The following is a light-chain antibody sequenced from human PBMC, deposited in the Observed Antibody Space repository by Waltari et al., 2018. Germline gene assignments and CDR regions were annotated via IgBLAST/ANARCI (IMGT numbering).Light chain of an antibody. V-gene: IGKV3-20*01. Sequence: EIVLTQSPVTLSLSPGIGATLSCRTSQTIRTTYLAWYQQKPGQAPTLLIYGTFSRATGIPDRLTGSGSGTDFSLTISSLEPEDFATYYCQQYDISPLTFGGGTKVEIK. CDR3: QQYDISPLT. CDR2: GTF. J-gene: IGKJ4*01. CDR1: QTIRTTY.